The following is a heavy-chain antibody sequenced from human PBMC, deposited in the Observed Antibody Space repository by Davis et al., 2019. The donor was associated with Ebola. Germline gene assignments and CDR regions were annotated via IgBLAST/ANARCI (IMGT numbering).Heavy chain of an antibody. CDR2: INTNTGNP. CDR1: GYTFSNHA. CDR3: ARDRGNFDY. V-gene: IGHV7-4-1*02. Sequence: ASVKVSCKASGYTFSNHAINWVRQAPGQGPEWMGWINTNTGNPAYARGFTGRFVFSLDTSVSTTYLQISSLKAEDTAIYYCARDRGNFDYWGQGTLVTVSS. D-gene: IGHD3-10*01. J-gene: IGHJ4*02.